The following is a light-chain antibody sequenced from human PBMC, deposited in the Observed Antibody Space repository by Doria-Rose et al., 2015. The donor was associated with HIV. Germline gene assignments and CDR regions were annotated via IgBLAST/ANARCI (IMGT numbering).Light chain of an antibody. Sequence: QSVLTQPASVSGSPGQSITISCTGTSSDIGDYNYVSWYQQHPGKATKLMIYEVSNRPSGVSNRFSGSKSANTASLTISGLQSEDEADYHCSSYTSSSTLWVFGGGTKLTVL. CDR1: SSDIGDYNY. CDR3: SSYTSSSTLWV. V-gene: IGLV2-14*01. J-gene: IGLJ3*02. CDR2: EVS.